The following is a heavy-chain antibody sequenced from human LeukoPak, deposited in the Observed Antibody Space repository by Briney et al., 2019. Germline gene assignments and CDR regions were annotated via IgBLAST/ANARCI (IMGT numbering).Heavy chain of an antibody. V-gene: IGHV1-2*06. D-gene: IGHD5-18*01. J-gene: IGHJ4*02. CDR3: ARVFVRYSYGLDY. Sequence: GASVKASCKASGYTFTGYYMHWVRQAPGQGLEWMGRINPNSGGTNYAQKFQGRVTMTRDTSISTAYMELSRLRSDDTAVYYCARVFVRYSYGLDYWGQGTLVTVSS. CDR2: INPNSGGT. CDR1: GYTFTGYY.